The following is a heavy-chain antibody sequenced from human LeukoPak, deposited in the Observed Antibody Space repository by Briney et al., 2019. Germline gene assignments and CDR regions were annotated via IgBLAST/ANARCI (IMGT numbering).Heavy chain of an antibody. V-gene: IGHV3-21*01. J-gene: IGHJ4*02. CDR3: ARDASGSCPGLIDS. D-gene: IGHD1-26*01. CDR1: GFTLSSYG. CDR2: ISTTSYYI. Sequence: TGGSLRLSCAASGFTLSSYGMNWVRQAPGKGLEWVSYISTTSYYIYYADSVKGRFTISRDNAKNSLYLQMNSLRAEDTAVYYWARDASGSCPGLIDSWGQRTLVTVSS.